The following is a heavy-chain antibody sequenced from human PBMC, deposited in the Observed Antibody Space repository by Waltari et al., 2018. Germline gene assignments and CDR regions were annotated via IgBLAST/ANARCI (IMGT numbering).Heavy chain of an antibody. CDR1: GVSITSNRHY. CDR3: ATYIGASLGTAAFDV. Sequence: QVQVQESGPGLVKPAETLSLTCIVSGVSITSNRHYWAWLRQPLGQGLEWIGTMSYSGATYTSPSLKSRVTISRDTSENQLSLKLGSVTAADTAVYYCATYIGASLGTAAFDVWGQGTTVTVSS. CDR2: MSYSGAT. D-gene: IGHD5-12*01. J-gene: IGHJ3*01. V-gene: IGHV4-39*01.